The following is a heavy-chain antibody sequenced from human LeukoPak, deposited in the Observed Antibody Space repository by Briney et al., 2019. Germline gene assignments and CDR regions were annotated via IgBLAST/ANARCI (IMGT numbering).Heavy chain of an antibody. Sequence: GGSLRLSCAASGFTFDDYGMSWVRQAPGKGLEWVSGINWNGGSTGYADSVKGRFTISRDNSKNSLYLQMNSLRAEDTALYYCAKDISYDILTGYLFDYWGQGTLVTVSS. CDR2: INWNGGST. CDR3: AKDISYDILTGYLFDY. CDR1: GFTFDDYG. V-gene: IGHV3-20*04. D-gene: IGHD3-9*01. J-gene: IGHJ4*02.